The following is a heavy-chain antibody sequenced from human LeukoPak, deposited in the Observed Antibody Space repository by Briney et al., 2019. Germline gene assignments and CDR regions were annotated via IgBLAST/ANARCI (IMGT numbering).Heavy chain of an antibody. J-gene: IGHJ5*02. CDR2: IYHSGST. CDR1: GYSISSGYY. D-gene: IGHD2-2*01. V-gene: IGHV4-38-2*01. Sequence: PSETLSLTCAVSGYSISSGYYWGWIRQPPGKGLEWIGSIYHSGSTYYNPSLKSRVTISVDTSKNQFSLKLSSVTAADTAVYYCAIQPRMVPAALGDWFDPWGQGTLVTVSS. CDR3: AIQPRMVPAALGDWFDP.